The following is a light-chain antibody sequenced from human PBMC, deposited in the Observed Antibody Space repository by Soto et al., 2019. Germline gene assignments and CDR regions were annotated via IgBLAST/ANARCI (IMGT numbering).Light chain of an antibody. V-gene: IGKV1-33*01. CDR3: QHYDRLPIT. CDR2: DAS. Sequence: IQMTQSPASLSASLGDRVTITCRASRVIRNDLNCYQQKPGKAPRLLLYDASSLETGVPSRFSGSGSGTDFTFTISSLQPEDIATYYCQHYDRLPITFGQGTRLEI. J-gene: IGKJ5*01. CDR1: RVIRND.